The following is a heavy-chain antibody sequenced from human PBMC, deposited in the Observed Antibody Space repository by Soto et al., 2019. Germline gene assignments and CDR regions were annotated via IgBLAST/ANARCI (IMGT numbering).Heavy chain of an antibody. CDR2: INPNRGGT. Sequence: ASVKVSCKASGYTFTGYYMHWVRQAPGQGLEWMGWINPNRGGTNYEQKFQGRVTMTRNTSISTAYMELSMLRSEDTAVYYCARFDIVVVPAAKSDYYYYMDVWGKGTTVTVSS. V-gene: IGHV1-2*02. J-gene: IGHJ6*03. CDR1: GYTFTGYY. CDR3: ARFDIVVVPAAKSDYYYYMDV. D-gene: IGHD2-2*01.